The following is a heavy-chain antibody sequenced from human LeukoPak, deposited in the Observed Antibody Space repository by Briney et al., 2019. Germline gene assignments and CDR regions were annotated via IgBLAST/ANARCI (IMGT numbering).Heavy chain of an antibody. J-gene: IGHJ4*02. V-gene: IGHV1-18*01. CDR3: ARVPGSGPWARFDY. CDR2: ISAYNVNK. Sequence: ASVKVSCKASGYTFTSYGISWVRQAPGQGLEWMGWISAYNVNKNDAQKVQGRFTITTDKSTTTAYLELRSLRSDDTAVYYCARVPGSGPWARFDYWGQGTLVTVSS. CDR1: GYTFTSYG. D-gene: IGHD5-12*01.